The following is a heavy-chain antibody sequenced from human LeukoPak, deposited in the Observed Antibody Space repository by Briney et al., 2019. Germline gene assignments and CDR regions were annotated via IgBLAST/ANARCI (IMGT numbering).Heavy chain of an antibody. CDR1: GGSISSSSYY. CDR3: ARLPRSPRACYDSSGYQCGYFDY. Sequence: PSETLSLTCTVSGGSISSSSYYWGWIRQPPGKGLEWIGSIYYSGSTYYNPSLKSRVTISVDTSKNQSSLKLSSVTAADTAVYYCARLPRSPRACYDSSGYQCGYFDYWGQGTLVTVSS. J-gene: IGHJ4*02. D-gene: IGHD3-22*01. V-gene: IGHV4-39*01. CDR2: IYYSGST.